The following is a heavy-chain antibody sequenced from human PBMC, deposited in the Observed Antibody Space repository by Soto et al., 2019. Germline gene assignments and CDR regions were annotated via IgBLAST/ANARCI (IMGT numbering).Heavy chain of an antibody. V-gene: IGHV3-33*01. J-gene: IGHJ4*02. Sequence: GGSLRLSCAASGFTFSSYGMHWVRQAPGKGLEWVAVIWYDGSNKYYADSVKGRFTISRDNSKNTLYLQMNSLRAEDTAVYYCASLFGSGSYYNEAPDYWGQGTLVTVSS. D-gene: IGHD3-10*01. CDR1: GFTFSSYG. CDR2: IWYDGSNK. CDR3: ASLFGSGSYYNEAPDY.